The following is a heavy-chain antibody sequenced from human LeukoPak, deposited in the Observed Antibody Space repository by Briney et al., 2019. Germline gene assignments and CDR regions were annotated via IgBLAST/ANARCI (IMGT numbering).Heavy chain of an antibody. V-gene: IGHV1-18*04. D-gene: IGHD3-22*01. Sequence: ASVKVSCKASGYTFTSYYMHWVRQAPGQGLEWMGWISAYNGNTNYAQKLQGRVTMTTDTSTSTAYMELRSLRSDDTAVYYCARAYDSSGYYPNNWFDPWGQGTLVTVSS. CDR3: ARAYDSSGYYPNNWFDP. CDR2: ISAYNGNT. CDR1: GYTFTSYY. J-gene: IGHJ5*02.